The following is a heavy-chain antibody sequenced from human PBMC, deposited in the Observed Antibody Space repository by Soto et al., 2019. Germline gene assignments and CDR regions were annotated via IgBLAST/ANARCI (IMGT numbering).Heavy chain of an antibody. J-gene: IGHJ4*02. CDR1: GGSFSGYY. V-gene: IGHV4-34*01. D-gene: IGHD6-13*01. CDR2: ITHSGST. CDR3: ASLGPRVGGIEAAPGPLWY. Sequence: QVQLQQWGAGLLKPSETLSLTCAVYGGSFSGYYWSWIRQPPGKGLEWIGEITHSGSTNYNPSLKSRGTISVDTSKNQFSLKLSSVTAAGTAVYYCASLGPRVGGIEAAPGPLWYWGQGTLVTVSS.